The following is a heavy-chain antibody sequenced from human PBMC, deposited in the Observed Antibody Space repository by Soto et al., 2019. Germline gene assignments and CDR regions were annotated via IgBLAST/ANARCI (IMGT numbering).Heavy chain of an antibody. D-gene: IGHD1-26*01. Sequence: EVQLLESGGGLVQPGGSLRLSCAASGFTFSSYAMSWVRQAPGKGLEWVSAISGSGGSTYYADSVKGRFTISRDNSKNTLYLQMTSLRAEDTAVYYCAKDGAEWELLPPFDYWGQGTLVTVSS. V-gene: IGHV3-23*01. CDR1: GFTFSSYA. J-gene: IGHJ4*02. CDR3: AKDGAEWELLPPFDY. CDR2: ISGSGGST.